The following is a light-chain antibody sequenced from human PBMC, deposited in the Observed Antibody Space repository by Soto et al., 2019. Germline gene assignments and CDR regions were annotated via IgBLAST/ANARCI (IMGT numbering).Light chain of an antibody. Sequence: DIQMTQSPSSLSASVGDRVTITCQASQDISNYLNWYQQKPGKAPKFLIYAASSLESGVPSRFSGSGSGTDFTLTISSLQPEDFATYYCQQTYSFPLSFGGGTKVEIK. V-gene: IGKV1-39*01. J-gene: IGKJ4*01. CDR1: QDISNY. CDR3: QQTYSFPLS. CDR2: AAS.